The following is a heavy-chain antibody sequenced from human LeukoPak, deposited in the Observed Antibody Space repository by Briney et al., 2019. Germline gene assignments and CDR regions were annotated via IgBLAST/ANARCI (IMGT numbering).Heavy chain of an antibody. D-gene: IGHD3-3*01. J-gene: IGHJ6*03. V-gene: IGHV3-23*01. Sequence: GGSLRLSCAASGFTFSDYYMSWIRQAPGKGLEWVSAISGSGGSTYYADSVKGRFTISRDNSKNTLYLQMNSLRAEDTAVYYCAKEGNNYDFWSGHYYYMDVWGKGTTVTVSS. CDR2: ISGSGGST. CDR1: GFTFSDYY. CDR3: AKEGNNYDFWSGHYYYMDV.